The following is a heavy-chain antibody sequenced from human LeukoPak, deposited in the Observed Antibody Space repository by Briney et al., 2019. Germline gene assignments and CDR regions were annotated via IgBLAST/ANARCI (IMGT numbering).Heavy chain of an antibody. CDR1: GFTFSNHG. D-gene: IGHD2-15*01. CDR2: ISPSGDIT. Sequence: GGSLRLSCAASGFTFSNHGMNWVRQAPGKGLEWVSGISPSGDITYYADSVKGRFTISRDNSKNTLYLEVNSLRAEDTALYYCARYGYCSGGSCYRYYYYYMDVWGKGTTVTVSS. V-gene: IGHV3-23*01. J-gene: IGHJ6*03. CDR3: ARYGYCSGGSCYRYYYYYMDV.